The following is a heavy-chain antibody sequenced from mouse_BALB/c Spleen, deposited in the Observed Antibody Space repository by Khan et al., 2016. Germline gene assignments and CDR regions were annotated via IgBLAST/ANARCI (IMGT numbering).Heavy chain of an antibody. Sequence: VQLQESGPGLVKPSQSLSLTCSVTGYSITSGYYWNWLRQFPGNNLEWMGYISYDGSNNYNPSLKNRISIARDTSKNQFFLKLNSVTTEDAATYYCARLRRFYAMDYWGQGTSVTVSS. CDR1: GYSITSGYY. CDR3: ARLRRFYAMDY. J-gene: IGHJ4*01. D-gene: IGHD1-1*01. V-gene: IGHV3-6*02. CDR2: ISYDGSN.